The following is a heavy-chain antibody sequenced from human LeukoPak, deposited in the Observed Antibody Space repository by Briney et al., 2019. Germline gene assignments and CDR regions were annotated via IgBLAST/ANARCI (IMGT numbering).Heavy chain of an antibody. CDR1: GFTFDDYG. J-gene: IGHJ6*03. CDR2: INWNGGST. CDR3: AKSWGQHYYYYMDV. Sequence: GGSLRLSCAASGFTFDDYGMSWVRQAPGKGLEWVSGINWNGGSTGYADSVKGRFTISRDNAKNSLYLQMSSLRAEDTALYYCAKSWGQHYYYYMDVWGKGTTVTVSS. D-gene: IGHD7-27*01. V-gene: IGHV3-20*04.